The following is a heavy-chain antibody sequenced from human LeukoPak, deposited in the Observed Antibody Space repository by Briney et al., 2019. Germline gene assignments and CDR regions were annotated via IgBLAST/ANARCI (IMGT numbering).Heavy chain of an antibody. Sequence: GGSLRLSCAASGFTFGTYAMSWVRQAPGKGLEWISSISGGGGSTNYADSVKGGFTISRDNSKNTLFLQIDSLRVEDTAVYYCAKAPPYKKYFDYWDQGTLVTVSS. J-gene: IGHJ4*02. CDR3: AKAPPYKKYFDY. CDR2: ISGGGGST. V-gene: IGHV3-23*01. D-gene: IGHD1-1*01. CDR1: GFTFGTYA.